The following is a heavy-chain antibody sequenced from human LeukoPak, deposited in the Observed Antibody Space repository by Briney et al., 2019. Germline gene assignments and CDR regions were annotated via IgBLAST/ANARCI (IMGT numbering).Heavy chain of an antibody. CDR3: AKAPGYSYGPPVDY. CDR2: ISGSGGST. CDR1: GFTFSSYA. Sequence: GGSLRLSCAASGFTFSSYAMSWVRQAPGKGLEWVSAISGSGGSTYYADSVKGRFTISRDNAKNSLYLQMNSLRAEDTAVYYCAKAPGYSYGPPVDYWGQGTLVTVSS. J-gene: IGHJ4*02. D-gene: IGHD5-18*01. V-gene: IGHV3-23*01.